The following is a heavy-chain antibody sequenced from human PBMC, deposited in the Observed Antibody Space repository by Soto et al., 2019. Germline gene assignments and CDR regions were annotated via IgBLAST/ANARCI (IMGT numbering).Heavy chain of an antibody. V-gene: IGHV3-23*01. D-gene: IGHD4-17*01. CDR1: GFTFSSYA. J-gene: IGHJ4*02. CDR3: AKLTTVATFSPCGY. Sequence: ELQLLESGGGLAQPGGSLRLACAAAGFTFSSYAMSWVRQAPGKGLDWVSAISGSGGSTYYADSVQGRFTSSRANSKTTLYLQMTSLRAEDTAVYYCAKLTTVATFSPCGYWGQGTLVTVSS. CDR2: ISGSGGST.